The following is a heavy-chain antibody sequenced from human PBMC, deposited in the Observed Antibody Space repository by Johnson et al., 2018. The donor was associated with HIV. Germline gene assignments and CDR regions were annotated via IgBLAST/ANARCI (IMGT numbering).Heavy chain of an antibody. CDR3: ARGLKGAFDI. V-gene: IGHV3-30-3*01. J-gene: IGHJ3*02. CDR1: GFTFSSYA. CDR2: ISYAGTNE. Sequence: QVQLVESGGGVVQPGRSLRLSCAASGFTFSSYALHWVRPAPGKGLEWVAFISYAGTNEYYADSVQGRFTISRDNSRNMVYLEMNSLRTEDTAVYYCARGLKGAFDIWGQGTRVTVSA.